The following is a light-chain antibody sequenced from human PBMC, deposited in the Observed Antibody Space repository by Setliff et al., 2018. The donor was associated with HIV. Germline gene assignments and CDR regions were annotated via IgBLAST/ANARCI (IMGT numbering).Light chain of an antibody. Sequence: QSALTQPPSASGAPGQRVTSSCSGSSANIGSESVNWYQQLPTTAPKVLIYKSDQRPSGVPDRFSGSQSGTSASLAISGLQSEDEADYYCATCDASVDGVVFGTGTKVTVL. J-gene: IGLJ1*01. CDR1: SANIGSES. CDR2: KSD. CDR3: ATCDASVDGVV. V-gene: IGLV1-44*01.